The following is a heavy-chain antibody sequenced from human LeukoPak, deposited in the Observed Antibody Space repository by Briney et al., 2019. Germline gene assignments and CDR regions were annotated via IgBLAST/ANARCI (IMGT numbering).Heavy chain of an antibody. D-gene: IGHD3-10*01. CDR1: GDSISSSSSY. CDR3: ARTGYGSGSYYPTYYYYMDV. Sequence: SETLSLTCTVSGDSISSSSSYRGWIRQPPGEGLEWIGEINHSGSTNYNPSLKSRVTISVDTSKNQFSLKLSSVTAADTAVYYCARTGYGSGSYYPTYYYYMDVWGKGTTVTISS. V-gene: IGHV4-39*07. J-gene: IGHJ6*03. CDR2: INHSGST.